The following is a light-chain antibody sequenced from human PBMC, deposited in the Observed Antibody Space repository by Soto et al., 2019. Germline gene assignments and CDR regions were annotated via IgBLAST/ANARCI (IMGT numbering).Light chain of an antibody. CDR2: LEGSGSY. CDR1: SGHSSYI. J-gene: IGLJ2*01. V-gene: IGLV4-60*03. CDR3: ETWDSNIPV. Sequence: QYVLTQSSSASASLGSSVKLTCTLSSGHSSYIIAWHQQQPGKAPRYLMKLEGSGSYNKGSGVPDRFSGSSSGADRYLTMSNLQSEDEADYYCETWDSNIPVFGGGTKLTVL.